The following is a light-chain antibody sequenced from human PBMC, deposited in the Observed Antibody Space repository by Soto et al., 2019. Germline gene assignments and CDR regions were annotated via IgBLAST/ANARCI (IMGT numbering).Light chain of an antibody. V-gene: IGLV1-51*02. J-gene: IGLJ2*01. CDR3: GTWDSSLSAVV. Sequence: QSVLTQPPSVSAAPGQKVTISRSGSSSNIGNNYVSWYQQLPGTAPKLLIYENNKRPSGIPDRFSGSKSGTSATLGITGLQTGDEADYYCGTWDSSLSAVVFGGGTKATVL. CDR2: ENN. CDR1: SSNIGNNY.